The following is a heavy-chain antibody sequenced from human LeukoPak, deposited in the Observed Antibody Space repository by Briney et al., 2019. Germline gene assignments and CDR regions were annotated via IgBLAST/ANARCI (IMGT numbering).Heavy chain of an antibody. CDR3: ARSWVAAAACFDY. CDR2: MNPNSGNT. CDR1: GYTFTSYD. J-gene: IGHJ4*02. D-gene: IGHD6-13*01. Sequence: ASVKVSCKASGYTFTSYDINWVRQATGQGLEWMGWMNPNSGNTGYAQKFQGRVTMTRNTSISTAYMELSSLRSEDTGVYFCARSWVAAAACFDYWGQGTLVTVSS. V-gene: IGHV1-8*01.